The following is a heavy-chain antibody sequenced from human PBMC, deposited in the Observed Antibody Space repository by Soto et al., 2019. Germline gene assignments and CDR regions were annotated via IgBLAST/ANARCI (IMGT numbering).Heavy chain of an antibody. CDR2: IYHSGST. CDR1: GGSISGSYW. CDR3: ASTTVTTMRYFDY. D-gene: IGHD4-17*01. J-gene: IGHJ4*02. Sequence: KPSETLSLTCEVSGGSISGSYWWSWVRQPPGKGLEWIGEIYHSGSTNYNPSLKSRLTISVDKSKNQFALELSSVTAADTAVYYCASTTVTTMRYFDYWGQGTLVTVSS. V-gene: IGHV4-4*02.